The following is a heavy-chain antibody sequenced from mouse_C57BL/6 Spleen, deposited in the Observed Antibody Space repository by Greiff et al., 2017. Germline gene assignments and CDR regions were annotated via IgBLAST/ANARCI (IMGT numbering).Heavy chain of an antibody. J-gene: IGHJ3*01. CDR2: FYPGSGST. Sequence: QVQLQQSGAELVKPGASVKLSCKASGYTFTEYTIHWVKQRSGQGLEWIGWFYPGSGSTNYNEKFKSKATLTVDKSSSTAYMQLSSLTSEDSAVYYCARRWDYGSSYWFAYWGQGTLVTVSA. V-gene: IGHV1-62-2*01. D-gene: IGHD1-1*01. CDR3: ARRWDYGSSYWFAY. CDR1: GYTFTEYT.